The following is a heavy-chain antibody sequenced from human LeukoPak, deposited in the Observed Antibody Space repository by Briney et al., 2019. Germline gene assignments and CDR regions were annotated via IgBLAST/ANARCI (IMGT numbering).Heavy chain of an antibody. CDR3: ARGRGTYYYDSRRMRALTPCGPHDY. J-gene: IGHJ4*02. Sequence: SETLSLTCTVSGGSISSYYWSWIRQPAGKGLKWVGRIYTSGSTNYNPSLKSRVTISVDTSKNQFSLKLISVTAADTAVYYCARGRGTYYYDSRRMRALTPCGPHDYWGQGTLVTVSS. D-gene: IGHD3-22*01. V-gene: IGHV4-4*07. CDR1: GGSISSYY. CDR2: IYTSGST.